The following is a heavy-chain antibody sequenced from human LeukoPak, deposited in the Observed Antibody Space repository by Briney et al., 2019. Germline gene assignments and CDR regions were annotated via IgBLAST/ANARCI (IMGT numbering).Heavy chain of an antibody. CDR3: ARYRIAARPTLDY. CDR2: FDPEDGET. J-gene: IGHJ4*02. CDR1: AYTLTELS. D-gene: IGHD6-6*01. Sequence: ASVKVSCKVSAYTLTELSMHWVRHAPGKGLEWMGGFDPEDGETIYAQKFQGRVTMTTDTSTSTAYMELRSLRSDDTVVYYCARYRIAARPTLDYWGQGTLVTVSS. V-gene: IGHV1-24*01.